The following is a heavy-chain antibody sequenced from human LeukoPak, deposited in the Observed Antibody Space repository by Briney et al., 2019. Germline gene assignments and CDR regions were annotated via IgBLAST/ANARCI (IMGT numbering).Heavy chain of an antibody. CDR3: ARVHYYDSSGFDY. CDR2: ISGSGGST. Sequence: PGGSLRLSCAASGFTFSSYAMSWVRQAPGKGLEWVSAISGSGGSTYYADSVKGRFTISRDNAKNSLYLQMSSLRAEDTAVYYCARVHYYDSSGFDYWGQGTLVTVSS. D-gene: IGHD3-22*01. J-gene: IGHJ4*02. V-gene: IGHV3-23*01. CDR1: GFTFSSYA.